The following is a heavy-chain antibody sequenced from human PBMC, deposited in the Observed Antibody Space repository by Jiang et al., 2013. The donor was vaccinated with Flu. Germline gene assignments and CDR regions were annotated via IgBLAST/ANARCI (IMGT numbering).Heavy chain of an antibody. J-gene: IGHJ4*02. D-gene: IGHD6-19*01. CDR2: ISSSGTII. CDR3: ASPVGGIDY. V-gene: IGHV3-48*03. Sequence: QLLESGGGLVQPGGSLRLSCAASGFTFSSYEMNWVRQAPGKGLEWVSYISSSGTIIYYADSVKGRFTISRDNAKNSLYLQMNSLRAEDTAVYYCASPVGGIDYWGQGTLVTVSS. CDR1: GFTFSSYE.